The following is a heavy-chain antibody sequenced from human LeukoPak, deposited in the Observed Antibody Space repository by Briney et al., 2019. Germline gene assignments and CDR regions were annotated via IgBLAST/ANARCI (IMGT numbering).Heavy chain of an antibody. J-gene: IGHJ4*02. V-gene: IGHV4-4*07. Sequence: PSETLSLTCTVSGGSISRYYWRWIRQPAGKGLEWIGRIYTSGSTNYHPSLKSRVPMSVHTSKNQFSLKLSSVTAADTAVYYCARERMVRGVPIFDDYWGQGTLVTVSS. D-gene: IGHD3-10*01. CDR2: IYTSGST. CDR3: ARERMVRGVPIFDDY. CDR1: GGSISRYY.